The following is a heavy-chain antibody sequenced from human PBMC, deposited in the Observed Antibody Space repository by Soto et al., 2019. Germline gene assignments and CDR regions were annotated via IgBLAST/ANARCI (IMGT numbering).Heavy chain of an antibody. CDR3: ARHAVLLWFGELAPPYYYYGMDV. CDR1: GGSISSSSYY. D-gene: IGHD3-10*01. CDR2: IYYSGST. V-gene: IGHV4-39*01. Sequence: QLQLQESGPGLVKPSETLSLTCTVSGGSISSSSYYWGWIRQPPGKGLEWIGSIYYSGSTSYNPSLKVRVTISVDTSKNHFSLTRSSVTAADTAVCYCARHAVLLWFGELAPPYYYYGMDVWGQGTTVTVSS. J-gene: IGHJ6*02.